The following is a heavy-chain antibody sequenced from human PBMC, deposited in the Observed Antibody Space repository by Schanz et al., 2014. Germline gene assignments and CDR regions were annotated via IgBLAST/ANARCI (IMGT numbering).Heavy chain of an antibody. CDR1: GFTFSDHY. V-gene: IGHV3-30*18. CDR2: ISYDGINK. J-gene: IGHJ6*02. D-gene: IGHD1-26*01. CDR3: VKDLQRELLRDDHYYGMDV. Sequence: VQLVESGGGLVKPGGSLRLSCAASGFTFSDHYMEWVRQAPGKGLEWVAVISYDGINKYYADSVKGRFIISRDSSKNTMYLQMNSLRAEDTAVYYCVKDLQRELLRDDHYYGMDVWGQGTTVTVSS.